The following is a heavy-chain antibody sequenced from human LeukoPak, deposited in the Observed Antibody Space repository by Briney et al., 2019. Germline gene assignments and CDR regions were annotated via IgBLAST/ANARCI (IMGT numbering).Heavy chain of an antibody. CDR1: GFTSSSYY. V-gene: IGHV3-74*01. D-gene: IGHD2-15*01. Sequence: PGGSLRLSCAASGFTSSSYYIHWVRQVPGKGLEWVSRINGDGSSTRYADSVKGRFTISRDNAKNTVYLQMNSLRVEDTAVYSCARGLYCSGINCYNGMDVWGKGTTVTVSS. CDR2: INGDGSST. J-gene: IGHJ6*04. CDR3: ARGLYCSGINCYNGMDV.